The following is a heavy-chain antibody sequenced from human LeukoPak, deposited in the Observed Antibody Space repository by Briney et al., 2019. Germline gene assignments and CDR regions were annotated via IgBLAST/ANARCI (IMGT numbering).Heavy chain of an antibody. J-gene: IGHJ6*02. CDR2: MNPNSGNT. V-gene: IGHV1-8*01. Sequence: APVKVSCKASGYTFTSYDINWVRQATGQGLEWMGWMNPNSGNTGYAQKFQGRVTITRNTSISTAYMELSSLRSEDTAVYYCARAESSSRYYYYGMDVWGQGTTVTVSS. CDR3: ARAESSSRYYYYGMDV. D-gene: IGHD6-6*01. CDR1: GYTFTSYD.